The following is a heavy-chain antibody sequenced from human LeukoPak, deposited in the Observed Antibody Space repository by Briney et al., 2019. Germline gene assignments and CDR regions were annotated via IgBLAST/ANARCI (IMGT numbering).Heavy chain of an antibody. CDR2: INHSGST. D-gene: IGHD3-16*02. CDR1: GGSFSGYY. CDR3: ASGTRYNPFDY. Sequence: SETLSLTCAVFGGSFSGYYWSCIRQTPGKGLEWIGEINHSGSTHYNPSLKSRVTILADTSKNQFSLKLTSVTAADAAVYYCASGTRYNPFDYWGQGTRVTVSS. V-gene: IGHV4-34*01. J-gene: IGHJ4*02.